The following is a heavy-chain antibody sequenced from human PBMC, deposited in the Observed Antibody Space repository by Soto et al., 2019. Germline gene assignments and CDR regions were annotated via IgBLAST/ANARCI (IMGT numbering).Heavy chain of an antibody. CDR2: ISTRSTYT. V-gene: IGHV3-11*06. D-gene: IGHD1-1*01. Sequence: QVLLVESGGGLVKAGGSLRLSCAASGFIFSDYYMSWVRQTPGKGLEWVSYISTRSTYTNYADSVKGRFTISRDNTKNSLYLQMVSLRVEDTAVYYCARDLAWKRGKVGRYYYGMDVWGQGTTVTVSS. CDR3: ARDLAWKRGKVGRYYYGMDV. J-gene: IGHJ6*02. CDR1: GFIFSDYY.